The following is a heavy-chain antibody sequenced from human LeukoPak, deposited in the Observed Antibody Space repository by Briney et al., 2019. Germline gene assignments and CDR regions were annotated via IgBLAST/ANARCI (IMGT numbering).Heavy chain of an antibody. CDR1: GGTFSSYA. D-gene: IGHD1-26*01. V-gene: IGHV1-69*04. CDR2: IIPILGIA. J-gene: IGHJ4*02. Sequence: ASVKVSCKASGGTFSSYAISWVRQAPGQGLEWMGRIIPILGIANYAQKFQGRVTITADKSTSTAHMELSSLRSEDTAVYYCARDSSHSSLKGFVSGATSDGRLDYWGQGTLVTVSS. CDR3: ARDSSHSSLKGFVSGATSDGRLDY.